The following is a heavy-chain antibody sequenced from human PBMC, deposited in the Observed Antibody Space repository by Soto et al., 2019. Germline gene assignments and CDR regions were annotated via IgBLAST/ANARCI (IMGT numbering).Heavy chain of an antibody. CDR2: INHSGST. D-gene: IGHD3-10*01. V-gene: IGHV4-34*01. CDR1: GGSFSGYY. J-gene: IGHJ5*02. Sequence: SETLSLTCAVYGGSFSGYYWSWIRQPPGKGLEWIGEINHSGSTNYNPSPKSRVTISVDTSKNQFSLKLSSVTAADTAVYYCARLINLITMVRGVILGWFDPWGQGTLVTVS. CDR3: ARLINLITMVRGVILGWFDP.